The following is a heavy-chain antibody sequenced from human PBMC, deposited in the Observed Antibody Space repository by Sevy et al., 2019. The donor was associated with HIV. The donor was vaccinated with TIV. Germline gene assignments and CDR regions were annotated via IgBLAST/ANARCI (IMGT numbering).Heavy chain of an antibody. V-gene: IGHV3-21*01. CDR2: ISSSSSYI. CDR3: ARDLSATYYYYGMDV. Sequence: GGSLRLSCAASGFTFSSYSMNWVRQAPGKGLEWVSSISSSSSYIYYADSVKGRFTISRDNAKNSLYLQMNSLRAEDTAVYYCARDLSATYYYYGMDVWGQGTTVTVSS. J-gene: IGHJ6*02. CDR1: GFTFSSYS.